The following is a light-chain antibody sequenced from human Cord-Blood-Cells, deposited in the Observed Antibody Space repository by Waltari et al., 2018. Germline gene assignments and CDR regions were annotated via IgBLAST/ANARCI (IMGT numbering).Light chain of an antibody. CDR3: QQYNSYWT. CDR1: QSISSW. V-gene: IGKV1-5*03. Sequence: DIQMNQSPSTLSASVGDRVTLTCRASQSISSWLAWYQQKPGKAPKLLIYKASSLESGVPSRFSGSGSGTEFTLTISSLQPDDFATYYCQQYNSYWTFGQGTKVEIK. J-gene: IGKJ1*01. CDR2: KAS.